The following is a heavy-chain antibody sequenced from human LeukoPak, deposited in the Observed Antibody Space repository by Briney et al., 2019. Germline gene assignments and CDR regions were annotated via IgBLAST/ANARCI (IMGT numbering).Heavy chain of an antibody. CDR2: IYPGDSDT. CDR3: ARLRRSSGYLDY. CDR1: GYIFTSYW. J-gene: IGHJ4*02. Sequence: GAALKISCQGSGYIFTSYWIGWGRQLPGKVLEWMGIIYPGDSDTSYSTSFQGQAIISADKSISTAYLQWSSLKASDTAMYYCARLRRSSGYLDYWGQGTLVTVSS. V-gene: IGHV5-51*01. D-gene: IGHD3-22*01.